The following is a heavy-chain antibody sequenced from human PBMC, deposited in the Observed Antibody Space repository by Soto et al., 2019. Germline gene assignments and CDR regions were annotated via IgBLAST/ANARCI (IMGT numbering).Heavy chain of an antibody. Sequence: QVQLQESGPGLVKPSETLSLTCTVSGGSISSYYWSWIRQTAGKGLEWLAYIYHSGSTNYNPSLKGRVTISIYTSRNQFSLKLTSVTAPDTGSYYCVSDADGNFFHSWGQGPLVTVSS. J-gene: IGHJ4*02. CDR2: IYHSGST. CDR3: VSDADGNFFHS. D-gene: IGHD4-17*01. V-gene: IGHV4-59*01. CDR1: GGSISSYY.